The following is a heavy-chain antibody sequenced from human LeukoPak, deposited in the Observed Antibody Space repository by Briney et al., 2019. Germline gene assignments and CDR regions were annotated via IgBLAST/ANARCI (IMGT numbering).Heavy chain of an antibody. CDR2: IESGGRT. V-gene: IGHV3-53*01. Sequence: PGGSLRLSCAASGFALSKYWMSWVRQAPGKGLEWVSVIESGGRTYYADSVKGRFTISRDSSKNTLYLQMNSLRAEDTAFYFCARENGHIYGYAFLDQWGQGTLVTVSS. CDR3: ARENGHIYGYAFLDQ. CDR1: GFALSKYW. J-gene: IGHJ4*02. D-gene: IGHD5-18*01.